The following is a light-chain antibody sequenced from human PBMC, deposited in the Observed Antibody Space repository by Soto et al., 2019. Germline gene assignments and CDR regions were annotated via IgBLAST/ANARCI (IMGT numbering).Light chain of an antibody. CDR1: SSDVGGYNY. Sequence: QSALTQPRSVSGSPGQSVTISCTGTSSDVGGYNYVSWYQQHPGKAPKLMIYDVSKRPSGVPDRFSGSKSGNTASLTISGLQTEDQADYYCCSYACSYTLMVFGGGTKLTVL. V-gene: IGLV2-11*01. J-gene: IGLJ2*01. CDR3: CSYACSYTLMV. CDR2: DVS.